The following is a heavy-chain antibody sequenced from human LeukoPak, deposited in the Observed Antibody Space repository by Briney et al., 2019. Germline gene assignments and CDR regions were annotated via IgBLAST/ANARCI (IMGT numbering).Heavy chain of an antibody. Sequence: GGSLRLSCAASGFTFSSYEMNWVRQAPGKGLEWVSYISSSGSTIYYADSVKGRFTISRDNAKNSLYLQVNSLRAEDTAVYYCAKVGRAIVVVTAGCFDYWGQGTLVTVSS. CDR1: GFTFSSYE. J-gene: IGHJ4*02. D-gene: IGHD2-21*02. CDR3: AKVGRAIVVVTAGCFDY. CDR2: ISSSGSTI. V-gene: IGHV3-48*03.